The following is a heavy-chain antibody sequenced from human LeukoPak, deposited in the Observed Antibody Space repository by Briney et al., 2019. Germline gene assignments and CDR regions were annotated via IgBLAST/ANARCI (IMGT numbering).Heavy chain of an antibody. Sequence: PSETLSLTCTVSGGSISSGSYYWSWIRQPAGKGLEWIGRIYTSGSTNYNPSLKSRVTISVDTSKNQFSLKLSSVTAADTAVYYCARSMIVVVINDAFDIWGQGTMVTVSS. CDR3: ARSMIVVVINDAFDI. D-gene: IGHD3-22*01. CDR2: IYTSGST. CDR1: GGSISSGSYY. J-gene: IGHJ3*02. V-gene: IGHV4-61*02.